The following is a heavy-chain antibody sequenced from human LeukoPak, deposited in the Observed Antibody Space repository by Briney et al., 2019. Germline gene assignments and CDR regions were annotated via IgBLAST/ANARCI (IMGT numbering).Heavy chain of an antibody. CDR3: ARAGYCSGGSCYDAFDI. CDR1: GGSISSYY. D-gene: IGHD2-15*01. V-gene: IGHV4-59*01. J-gene: IGHJ3*02. Sequence: SETLSLTCTVSGGSISSYYWSWIRQPPGKGLEWIGYIYYSGSTNYNPSLKSRVTISVDTSKNQFSLKLSSVTAADTAVYYCARAGYCSGGSCYDAFDIWGQGTMVTVSS. CDR2: IYYSGST.